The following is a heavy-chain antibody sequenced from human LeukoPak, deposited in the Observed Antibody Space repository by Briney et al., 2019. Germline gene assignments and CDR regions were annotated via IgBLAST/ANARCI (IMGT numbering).Heavy chain of an antibody. CDR2: ITADSGTT. V-gene: IGHV3-48*02. CDR3: ASRDYFDY. Sequence: GGSLRLSCAASGFTFSSYEMNWVRQAPGKGLEWVSYITADSGTTYYADSVKGRFTIPRDNAKNSLYLQMNSLRDEDTAVYYCASRDYFDYWGQGTLVTVSS. CDR1: GFTFSSYE. J-gene: IGHJ4*02.